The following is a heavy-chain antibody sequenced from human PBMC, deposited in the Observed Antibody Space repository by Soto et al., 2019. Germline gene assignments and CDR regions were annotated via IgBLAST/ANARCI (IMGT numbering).Heavy chain of an antibody. D-gene: IGHD5-18*01. CDR1: GVTFSSYA. Sequence: WGSLRLSCAASGVTFSSYAMSWVRQAPGKGLEWVSTINTSGGSTYYADSVRGRFTISRGNSKNTLYLQMNSLRAEDTAVYYCAKDGLGAYSYGSYYFDYWGQGTLVTVSS. V-gene: IGHV3-23*01. CDR2: INTSGGST. CDR3: AKDGLGAYSYGSYYFDY. J-gene: IGHJ4*02.